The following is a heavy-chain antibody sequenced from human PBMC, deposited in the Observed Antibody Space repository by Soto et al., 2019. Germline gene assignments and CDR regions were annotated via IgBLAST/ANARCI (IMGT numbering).Heavy chain of an antibody. CDR3: VRGGEDITSPYGMDV. CDR2: ISTGATYL. D-gene: IGHD3-16*01. CDR1: GFSFSRYT. J-gene: IGHJ6*02. V-gene: IGHV3-21*01. Sequence: GRLVESGGGLVKPGGSLRLSCSASGFSFSRYTIVWVRQSPGKGLQWVSSISTGATYLDYADSVKGRFSLSRADANQLVFLQMQSLRPEDTAVYYCVRGGEDITSPYGMDVWGLGTTVTVSS.